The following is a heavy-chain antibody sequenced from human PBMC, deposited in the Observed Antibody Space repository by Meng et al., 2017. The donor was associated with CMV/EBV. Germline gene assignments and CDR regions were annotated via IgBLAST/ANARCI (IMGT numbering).Heavy chain of an antibody. Sequence: ASGDTFTGYYMHWVRQAPGQGLEWMGWINPNSGGTNYAQKFQSRVTMTRDTSISTAYMELSRLRSDDTAVYYCALGGSYGSDNWFDPWGQGTLVTVSS. CDR1: GDTFTGYY. D-gene: IGHD5-18*01. CDR2: INPNSGGT. V-gene: IGHV1-2*02. CDR3: ALGGSYGSDNWFDP. J-gene: IGHJ5*02.